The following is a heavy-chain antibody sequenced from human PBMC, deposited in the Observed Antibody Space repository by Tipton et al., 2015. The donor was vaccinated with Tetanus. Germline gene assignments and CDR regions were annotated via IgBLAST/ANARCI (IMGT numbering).Heavy chain of an antibody. CDR3: ARSASPFDY. Sequence: GSLRLSCAASGFTFSNYAMIWVRQAPGKGLEWVSAISASGDSTYYADFVKGRFIISRDTSKNTLYLQMNSLRAEDTAVYYCARSASPFDYWGQGTLVTVSS. CDR2: ISASGDST. CDR1: GFTFSNYA. J-gene: IGHJ4*02. V-gene: IGHV3-23*01.